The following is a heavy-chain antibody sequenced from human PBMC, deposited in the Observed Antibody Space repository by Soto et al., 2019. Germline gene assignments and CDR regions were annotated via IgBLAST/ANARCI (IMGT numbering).Heavy chain of an antibody. J-gene: IGHJ6*02. V-gene: IGHV3-48*03. CDR3: ARFRSSYGMDV. CDR2: ISSVGSTM. Sequence: EVQLVESGGGLVQPGGSLRLSCAASGFTFDNYEMNWVRQAPGKGLEWVSYISSVGSTMYYADSVKGRFTISRENAKNSLYLQMNRLRAGDTAVYYCARFRSSYGMDVWGQGTTVTVSS. D-gene: IGHD6-13*01. CDR1: GFTFDNYE.